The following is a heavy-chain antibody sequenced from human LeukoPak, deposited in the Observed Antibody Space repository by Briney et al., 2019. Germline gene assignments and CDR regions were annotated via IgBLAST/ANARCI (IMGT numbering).Heavy chain of an antibody. CDR2: IDHSGNT. CDR3: ARGGVLGPTID. V-gene: IGHV4-38-2*01. J-gene: IGHJ4*02. D-gene: IGHD5-24*01. Sequence: SETLSLSCAVSGYSINSGYCWGWIRQPPGKGLEWIGGIDHSGNTHYNPSLKNRVTISADTSKNEFSLKLSSVTATDTAVYYCARGGVLGPTIDWGQGTLVTVSS. CDR1: GYSINSGYC.